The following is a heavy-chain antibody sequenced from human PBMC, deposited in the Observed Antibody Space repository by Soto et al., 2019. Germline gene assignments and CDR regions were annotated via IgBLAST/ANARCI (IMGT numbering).Heavy chain of an antibody. CDR2: FWADGRTT. V-gene: IGHV3-33*01. CDR3: ARDLRFRYLDFDY. CDR1: GFTFKNYG. D-gene: IGHD3-16*02. Sequence: SLRLSCVGSGFTFKNYGMHWVLQAPGKGLEWVADFWADGRTTYYADSVKGRFSISRDNVRNTLYLQMDSLRADDTAVYYCARDLRFRYLDFDYWGGGALVIGSS. J-gene: IGHJ4*02.